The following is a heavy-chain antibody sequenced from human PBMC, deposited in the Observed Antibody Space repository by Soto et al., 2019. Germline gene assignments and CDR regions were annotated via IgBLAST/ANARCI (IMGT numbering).Heavy chain of an antibody. CDR3: ARGVTYCSGGSCYN. CDR2: MNPNSGKT. D-gene: IGHD2-15*01. J-gene: IGHJ4*02. V-gene: IGHV1-8*01. Sequence: GASVKVSCKASGYTFTSYDINWVRQATGQGLEWMGWMNPNSGKTGYAQKFQGRVTMTRKTSISTAYMELSSLRSEDTAVYYCARGVTYCSGGSCYNWGQGTLVTVSS. CDR1: GYTFTSYD.